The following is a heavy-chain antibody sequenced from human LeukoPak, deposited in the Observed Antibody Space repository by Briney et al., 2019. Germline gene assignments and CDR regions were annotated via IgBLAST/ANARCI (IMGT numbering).Heavy chain of an antibody. Sequence: SETLSLTCTVSGGSISSYYWSWIRQPPGKGLEWIGYIYYSGNTNYNPSLKSRVTISVDTSKSLFSLKLSSVTAADTAVYYCARVDYYDNSGYFLFDYWGQGTLATVSS. J-gene: IGHJ4*02. CDR3: ARVDYYDNSGYFLFDY. CDR2: IYYSGNT. CDR1: GGSISSYY. D-gene: IGHD3-22*01. V-gene: IGHV4-59*01.